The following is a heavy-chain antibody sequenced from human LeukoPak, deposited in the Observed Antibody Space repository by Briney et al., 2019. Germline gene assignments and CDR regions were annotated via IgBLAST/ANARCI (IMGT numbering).Heavy chain of an antibody. V-gene: IGHV1-46*01. Sequence: ASGKVSCKASGYTFTSYYMHWVRQAPGQGLEWMGIINPSGGSTSYAQKFQGRVTMTRDTSTSTVYMELSSLRSEDTAVYYCARDISTFSGTFPGGDHWGQGTLVTVSS. CDR1: GYTFTSYY. D-gene: IGHD1-26*01. J-gene: IGHJ4*02. CDR2: INPSGGST. CDR3: ARDISTFSGTFPGGDH.